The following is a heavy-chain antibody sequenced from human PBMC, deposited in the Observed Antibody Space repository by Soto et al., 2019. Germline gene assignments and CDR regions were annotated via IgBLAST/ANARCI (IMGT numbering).Heavy chain of an antibody. Sequence: GGSLRLSCAASGFSFSDFSMNWFRQAPGKGLEWVSFIDLTGCPTYYSDSVKGRFPVSKDISKKTVYLQMTSLRVEDTAIYYCAKDRVSDGIYSSDYWGRGVLVTVSS. V-gene: IGHV3-23*05. D-gene: IGHD2-15*01. CDR1: GFSFSDFS. CDR3: AKDRVSDGIYSSDY. J-gene: IGHJ4*02. CDR2: IDLTGCPT.